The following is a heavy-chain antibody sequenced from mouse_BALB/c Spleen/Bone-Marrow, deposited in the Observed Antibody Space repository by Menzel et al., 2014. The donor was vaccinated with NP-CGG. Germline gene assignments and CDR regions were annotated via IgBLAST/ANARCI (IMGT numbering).Heavy chain of an antibody. CDR3: TREGTFFAY. J-gene: IGHJ3*01. CDR2: INPSNGGT. D-gene: IGHD3-3*01. Sequence: VQLQQSGAELVKPGASVKLSCKSSGYTFTSYYMYWVKQRPGQGLEWIGGINPSNGGTNFHVKFKSKATLTVDKSSSTAYMQLSSLTSEDSAVYYCTREGTFFAYWGQGTLVTVSA. CDR1: GYTFTSYY. V-gene: IGHV1S81*02.